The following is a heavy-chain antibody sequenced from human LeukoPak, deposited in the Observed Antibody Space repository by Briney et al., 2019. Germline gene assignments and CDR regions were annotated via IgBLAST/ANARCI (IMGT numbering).Heavy chain of an antibody. CDR1: GFTFSSHW. V-gene: IGHV3-74*01. Sequence: GGSLRLSCAASGFTFSSHWMHWVRQTPGKGLVWVSRIKSDGSSVDYADSVKGRFTISRDNAKNTLYLQMNSLRAEDMAVYYCVRDGVGAPPFDYWGQGALVTVSS. CDR2: IKSDGSSV. CDR3: VRDGVGAPPFDY. J-gene: IGHJ4*02. D-gene: IGHD1-26*01.